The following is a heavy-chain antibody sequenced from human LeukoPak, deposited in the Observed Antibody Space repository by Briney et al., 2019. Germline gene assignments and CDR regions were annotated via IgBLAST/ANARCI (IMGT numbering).Heavy chain of an antibody. CDR1: GFTVSSNY. V-gene: IGHV3-53*01. J-gene: IGHJ2*01. Sequence: GGSLRLSCAASGFTVSSNYMSWVRQAPGRGLEWVSVVYSAGTTYYVDSVKGRFTISRDNSKNTLYLQMNSLRAEDTAVYYCATSAQWYFDLWGRGTLVTVSS. CDR2: VYSAGTT. CDR3: ATSAQWYFDL.